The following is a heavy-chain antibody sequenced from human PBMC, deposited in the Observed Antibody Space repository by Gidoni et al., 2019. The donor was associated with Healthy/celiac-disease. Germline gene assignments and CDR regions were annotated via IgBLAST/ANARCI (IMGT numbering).Heavy chain of an antibody. Sequence: QVQLVKSGAEVKKPGASVKVSCKASGYTFTSYGISRVRQAPGHGLEWMGWISAYNGNTNYAQKLQGRVTMTTDTSTSTAYMELRSLRSDDTAVYYCARYCSGGSCYRENDYWGQGTLVTVSS. V-gene: IGHV1-18*01. D-gene: IGHD2-15*01. CDR3: ARYCSGGSCYRENDY. CDR2: ISAYNGNT. J-gene: IGHJ4*02. CDR1: GYTFTSYG.